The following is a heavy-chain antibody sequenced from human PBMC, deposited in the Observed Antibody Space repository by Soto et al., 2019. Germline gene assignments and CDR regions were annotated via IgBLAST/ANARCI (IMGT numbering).Heavy chain of an antibody. D-gene: IGHD2-15*01. V-gene: IGHV4-4*02. CDR2: ISQSWTA. J-gene: IGHJ4*02. CDR3: ARHGGRFFEY. CDR1: GDSFSSGYW. Sequence: QVQLQESGPGLVKPSETLSLTCAVSGDSFSSGYWWSWVRQPPGKGLQWIGQISQSWTANYNPSLESRVTMSVDKSKKQFSLMLTSGTAADTAVYYCARHGGRFFEYWGQGILVTVSS.